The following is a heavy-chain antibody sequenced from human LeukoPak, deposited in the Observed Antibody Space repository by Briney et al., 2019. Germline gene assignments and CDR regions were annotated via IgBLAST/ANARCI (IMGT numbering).Heavy chain of an antibody. Sequence: GGSLRLSCAASGFTLSGYGLSWVRQAPGKGLEWVSSIRSSANYMYYADSVKGRFTISRDNAKNSLYVQMNSLRAEDTAVYYCVRDVFSSAAGTSFDYWGQGTLVTVSP. CDR1: GFTLSGYG. D-gene: IGHD6-13*01. CDR3: VRDVFSSAAGTSFDY. CDR2: IRSSANYM. J-gene: IGHJ4*02. V-gene: IGHV3-21*01.